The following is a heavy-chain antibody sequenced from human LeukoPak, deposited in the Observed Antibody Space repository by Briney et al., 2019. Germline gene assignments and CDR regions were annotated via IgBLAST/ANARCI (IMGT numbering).Heavy chain of an antibody. D-gene: IGHD3-10*01. Sequence: GASVNVSCKASGYTFTSYGISWVRQAPGQGLEWMGWISAYNGNTNYAQKLQGRVTMTTDTSTSTAYMELRSLRSDDTAVYYCARSLRVTMVRGVIIRDFDYWGQGTLVTVSS. CDR2: ISAYNGNT. V-gene: IGHV1-18*01. J-gene: IGHJ4*02. CDR1: GYTFTSYG. CDR3: ARSLRVTMVRGVIIRDFDY.